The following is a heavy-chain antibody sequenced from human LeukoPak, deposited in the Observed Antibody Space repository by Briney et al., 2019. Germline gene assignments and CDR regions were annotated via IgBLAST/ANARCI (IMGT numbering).Heavy chain of an antibody. CDR3: AKDGGEYYDILTGYYPRLYYMDV. Sequence: PAGGSLRLSCAASGFTFSSYSMNWVRQAPGKGLEWVSAISGSGGSTYYADSVKGRFTISRDNSKNTLYLQMNSLRAEDTAVYYCAKDGGEYYDILTGYYPRLYYMDVWGKGTTVTISS. CDR1: GFTFSSYS. CDR2: ISGSGGST. J-gene: IGHJ6*03. V-gene: IGHV3-23*01. D-gene: IGHD3-9*01.